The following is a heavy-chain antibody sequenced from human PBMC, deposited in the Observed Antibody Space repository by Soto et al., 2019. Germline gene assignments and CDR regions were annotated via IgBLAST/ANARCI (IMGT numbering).Heavy chain of an antibody. J-gene: IGHJ4*02. CDR2: IWYDGSNK. CDR1: GFTLSSYG. D-gene: IGHD2-15*01. V-gene: IGHV3-33*01. CDR3: ARDLYCSGGSCYRPDY. Sequence: QVQLVESGGGVVQPGRSLRLSCAASGFTLSSYGMHWVRQAPGKGLEWVAVIWYDGSNKYYADSVKGRFTISRDNSKNTLYLQMNSLRAEDTAVYYCARDLYCSGGSCYRPDYWGQGTLVTVSS.